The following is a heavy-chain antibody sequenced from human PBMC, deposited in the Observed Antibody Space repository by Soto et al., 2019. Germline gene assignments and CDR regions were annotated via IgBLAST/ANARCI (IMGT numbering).Heavy chain of an antibody. D-gene: IGHD3-10*01. CDR2: TIPALGKT. Sequence: SVNASCKTSGDNFKKNFFTWVRQAPGQGLEWMGGTIPALGKTHYIEKFQGRVTITVDDATRTVYMEVRDLTSEDTAIYYCARGPFRPSAMDVWGQGTTVTVSS. J-gene: IGHJ6*02. CDR1: GDNFKKNF. CDR3: ARGPFRPSAMDV. V-gene: IGHV1-69*10.